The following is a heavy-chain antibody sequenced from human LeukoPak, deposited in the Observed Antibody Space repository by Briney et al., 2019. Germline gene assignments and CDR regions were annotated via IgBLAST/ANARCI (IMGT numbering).Heavy chain of an antibody. D-gene: IGHD3-10*01. CDR3: ASLDYYGSGSYLHPFDY. Sequence: HTGGSLRLSCAASGFTFSSYWMHWVRQAPGKGLVWVSRINSDGSSTSYADSVKGRFTISRDNAKNTLYLQMNSLRAEDTAVYYCASLDYYGSGSYLHPFDYWGQGTLVTVSS. CDR2: INSDGSST. V-gene: IGHV3-74*01. CDR1: GFTFSSYW. J-gene: IGHJ4*02.